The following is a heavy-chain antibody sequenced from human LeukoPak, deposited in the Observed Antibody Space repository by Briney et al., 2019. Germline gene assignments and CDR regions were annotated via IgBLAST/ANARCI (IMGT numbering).Heavy chain of an antibody. CDR2: INHSGIT. D-gene: IGHD3-16*02. CDR1: GGSFTDYY. J-gene: IGHJ5*02. V-gene: IGHV4-34*01. Sequence: PSETLSLTCAVYGGSFTDYYWSWIRQPPGKGLEWIGEINHSGITNYNPSLKSRVSISVDTSKNQFSLKLSSVTAADTAVYYCARHRYDYVWGSYRDWGGSLNWFDPWGQGTLVTVSS. CDR3: ARHRYDYVWGSYRDWGGSLNWFDP.